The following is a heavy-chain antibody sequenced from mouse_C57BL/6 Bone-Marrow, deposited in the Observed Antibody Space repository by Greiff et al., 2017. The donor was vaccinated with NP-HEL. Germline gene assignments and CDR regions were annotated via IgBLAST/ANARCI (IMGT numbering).Heavy chain of an antibody. D-gene: IGHD1-1*01. Sequence: VQLKESGPGLAKPSQTLSLTCSVTGYSITSDYWNWIRKFPGNKLEYMGYISYSGSTNYNPSLKSRLSITRDTSKNQYYLQLTSVTTEDTATYYCARWADYYGSSYWYFDVWGTGTTVTVSS. CDR3: ARWADYYGSSYWYFDV. CDR1: GYSITSDY. CDR2: ISYSGST. V-gene: IGHV3-8*01. J-gene: IGHJ1*03.